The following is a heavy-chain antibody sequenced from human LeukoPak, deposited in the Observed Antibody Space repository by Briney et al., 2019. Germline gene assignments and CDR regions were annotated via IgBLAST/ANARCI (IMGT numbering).Heavy chain of an antibody. V-gene: IGHV4-39*01. CDR1: GGSTSSNSYY. J-gene: IGHJ4*02. Sequence: SETLSLTCTVSGGSTSSNSYYWGWIRQPPGKGLEWIGTISYTGSTYYSPSLKSRLTISVDTAKSQFSLKLNSVTAADTAVYYCASHNRYYYDNSGYCDHWGQGTLVTVSS. D-gene: IGHD3-22*01. CDR3: ASHNRYYYDNSGYCDH. CDR2: ISYTGST.